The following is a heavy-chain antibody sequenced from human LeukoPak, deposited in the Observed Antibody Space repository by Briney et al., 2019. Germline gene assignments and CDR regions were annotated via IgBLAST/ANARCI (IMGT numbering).Heavy chain of an antibody. J-gene: IGHJ4*02. CDR2: IYYSGST. Sequence: SETLSLTCTVSGGSISSYYWSWIRQPPGKGLEWIGYIYYSGSTNYNPSLKSRVTISVDTSKNQFSLKLSSVTAADTAVYYCARSSARYYGSGSYPFVWGQGTLVTVSS. CDR3: ARSSARYYGSGSYPFV. V-gene: IGHV4-59*08. CDR1: GGSISSYY. D-gene: IGHD3-10*01.